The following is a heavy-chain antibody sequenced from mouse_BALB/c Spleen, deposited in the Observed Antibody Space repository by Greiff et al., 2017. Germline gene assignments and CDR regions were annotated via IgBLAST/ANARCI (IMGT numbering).Heavy chain of an antibody. D-gene: IGHD2-3*01. V-gene: IGHV1-12*01. CDR3: ARWVGYYPSYYAMDY. Sequence: QVQLKQPGAELVKPGASVKMSCKASGYTFTSYNMHWVKQTPGQGLEWIGAIYPGNGDTSYNQKFKGKATLTADKSSSTAYMQLSSLTSEDSAVYYCARWVGYYPSYYAMDYWGQGTSVTVSS. J-gene: IGHJ4*01. CDR1: GYTFTSYN. CDR2: IYPGNGDT.